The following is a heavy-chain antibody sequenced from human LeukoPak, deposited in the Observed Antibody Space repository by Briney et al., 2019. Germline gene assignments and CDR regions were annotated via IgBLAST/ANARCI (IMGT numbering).Heavy chain of an antibody. V-gene: IGHV3-30*02. CDR3: AKVVGSYCSSTSCDKGDWFDP. D-gene: IGHD2-2*02. Sequence: GGSLRLSCAASGFTFSSYGMHWVRQAPGKGLEWMAFIRYDGSNKYYADSVKSRFTISRDNSKNTLYLQMNSLRAEDTAVYYCAKVVGSYCSSTSCDKGDWFDPWGQGTLVTVSS. CDR2: IRYDGSNK. CDR1: GFTFSSYG. J-gene: IGHJ5*02.